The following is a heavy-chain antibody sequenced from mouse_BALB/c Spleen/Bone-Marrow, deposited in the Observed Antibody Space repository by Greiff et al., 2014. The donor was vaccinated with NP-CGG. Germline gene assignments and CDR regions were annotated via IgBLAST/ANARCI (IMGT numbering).Heavy chain of an antibody. D-gene: IGHD2-4*01. Sequence: EVKVVESGGGLVQPGGSLKISCAASGFTFSSYGMSWVRQTPDKRLDLVATINSNGGSTYYPDSVKGRFTISRDNAKNTLYLQMSRLKSEDTAMYYCGRDNYYDYDGFAYWGQGTLVTVSA. V-gene: IGHV5-6-3*01. CDR2: INSNGGST. CDR3: GRDNYYDYDGFAY. CDR1: GFTFSSYG. J-gene: IGHJ3*01.